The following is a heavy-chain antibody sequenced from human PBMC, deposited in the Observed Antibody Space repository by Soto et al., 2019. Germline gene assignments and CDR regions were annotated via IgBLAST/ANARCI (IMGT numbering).Heavy chain of an antibody. D-gene: IGHD1-20*01. CDR3: ARTDITPRPNWFDP. CDR1: GDSVSSNSAG. J-gene: IGHJ5*02. Sequence: PSETLSLTCAISGDSVSSNSAGWNWIRQSPSRGLQWLGRTYYRSKWYNDYAVSVKSRIIINPDTSKNQFSLQLNSVTPEDTAVYYCARTDITPRPNWFDPWGQGTLVTVS. V-gene: IGHV6-1*01. CDR2: TYYRSKWYN.